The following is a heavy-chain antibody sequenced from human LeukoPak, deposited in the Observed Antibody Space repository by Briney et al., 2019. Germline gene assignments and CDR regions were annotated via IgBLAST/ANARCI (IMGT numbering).Heavy chain of an antibody. Sequence: GGSLRLSFAASGFNFSSYAMSWVRQAPGKGLEWVSAISGSGGSTYYADSVKGRFTISRDNSKNTLYLQMNSLRVEDTAVYYCANIPNSFGPDYWGQGSLVTVSS. J-gene: IGHJ4*02. CDR2: ISGSGGST. CDR3: ANIPNSFGPDY. V-gene: IGHV3-23*01. CDR1: GFNFSSYA. D-gene: IGHD3-16*01.